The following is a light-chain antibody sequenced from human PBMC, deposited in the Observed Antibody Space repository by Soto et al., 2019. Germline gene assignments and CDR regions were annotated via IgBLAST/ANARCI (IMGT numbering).Light chain of an antibody. V-gene: IGKV4-1*01. CDR1: QSVLYSSNDKNY. CDR2: WAS. CDR3: QQYYGPHALT. Sequence: DIVTTQSPDSLAVSLGERATINCKSSQSVLYSSNDKNYLAWYQQKPGQPPKLLIYWASTRESGVPDRFSGSGSGTDFTLTISSLQAEDVAVYYCQQYYGPHALTFGGGTKVEIK. J-gene: IGKJ4*01.